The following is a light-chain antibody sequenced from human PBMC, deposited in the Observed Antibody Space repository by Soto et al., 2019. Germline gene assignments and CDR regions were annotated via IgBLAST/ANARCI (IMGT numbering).Light chain of an antibody. V-gene: IGKV1-5*03. CDR2: RAS. CDR1: QIINTW. CDR3: QQYETYSGT. Sequence: DIQMTQSPSSLSASVGDRVTITCRANQIINTWLAWYQQKPGKAPKLLIYRASNLLSGVPSRFSGSGSGTEFTLTISSLQPDDFSIYYCQQYETYSGTFGPGTKVDL. J-gene: IGKJ3*01.